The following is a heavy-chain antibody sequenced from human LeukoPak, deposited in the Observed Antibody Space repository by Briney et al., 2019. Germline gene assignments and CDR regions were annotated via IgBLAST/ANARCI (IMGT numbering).Heavy chain of an antibody. CDR2: IYSSGST. V-gene: IGHV4-39*01. J-gene: IGHJ4*02. D-gene: IGHD1-26*01. Sequence: SETPSLTCTVSGDSISRGSYYWDWIRQPPGKGLDWIGSIYSSGSTYYSPSLKSRVTISVETSSNQFSLKLSSVTAADMAVYYCARRGLGATGSDYWGQGTLVTVSS. CDR3: ARRGLGATGSDY. CDR1: GDSISRGSYY.